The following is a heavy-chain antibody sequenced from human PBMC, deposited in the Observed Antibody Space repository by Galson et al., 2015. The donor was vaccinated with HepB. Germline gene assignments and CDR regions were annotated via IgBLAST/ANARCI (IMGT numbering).Heavy chain of an antibody. CDR3: ARDAMGRGSGSYSAFDY. J-gene: IGHJ4*02. CDR2: LTSAGDKE. Sequence: WVRQAPGKGLEWVAALTSAGDKEYYADSVTGRFSISRDNSKNILYLQINSLRTEDTAVYYCARDAMGRGSGSYSAFDYWGQGTLVTVSS. V-gene: IGHV3-30-3*01. D-gene: IGHD1-26*01.